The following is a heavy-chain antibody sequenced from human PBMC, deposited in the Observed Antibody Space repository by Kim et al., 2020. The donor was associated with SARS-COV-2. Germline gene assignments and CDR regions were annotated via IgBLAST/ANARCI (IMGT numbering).Heavy chain of an antibody. CDR1: GFTFSDYT. CDR2: ISSRSGFI. J-gene: IGHJ6*02. V-gene: IGHV3-21*01. CDR3: GGDLLPDYGVDV. Sequence: GGSLRLSCAASGFTFSDYTMHWVRQAPGKGLEWVSCISSRSGFIYYPDSVKGRFTISRANAKNSVYLQMNSLRVEDTAIYYCGGDLLPDYGVDVWGQGTTVTVSS.